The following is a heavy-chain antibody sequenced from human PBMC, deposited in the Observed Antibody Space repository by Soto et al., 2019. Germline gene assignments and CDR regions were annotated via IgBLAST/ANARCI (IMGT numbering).Heavy chain of an antibody. D-gene: IGHD5-12*01. Sequence: GGSLRLSCAASGFTFSSYAMSWVRQAPGKGLEWVSAISGSGGSTYYADSVKGRFTISRDNSKNTLYLQMNSLRAEDTAVYYCVSGEDVDIVATIPIWGQGTLVTVSS. CDR1: GFTFSSYA. J-gene: IGHJ4*02. V-gene: IGHV3-23*01. CDR2: ISGSGGST. CDR3: VSGEDVDIVATIPI.